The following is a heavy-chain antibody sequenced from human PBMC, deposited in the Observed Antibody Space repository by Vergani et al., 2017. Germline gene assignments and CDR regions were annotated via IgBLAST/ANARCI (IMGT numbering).Heavy chain of an antibody. CDR3: AKVSGSTSCPYEWGAFDV. CDR1: GFIFNSYA. V-gene: IGHV3-23*01. D-gene: IGHD2-2*01. CDR2: INNNGGST. Sequence: QLLESGGGLIQPGGSLRLSCAASGFIFNSYAMTWVRQAPGKGLEWVSGINNNGGSTYYADSVKGRFTISRDNSNNTRYLQMTDLRAEDTATYYCAKVSGSTSCPYEWGAFDVWGNGTMVTVSS. J-gene: IGHJ3*01.